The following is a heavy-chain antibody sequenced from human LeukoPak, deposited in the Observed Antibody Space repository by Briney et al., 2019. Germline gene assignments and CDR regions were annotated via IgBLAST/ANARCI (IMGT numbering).Heavy chain of an antibody. CDR2: IYSGGST. CDR3: ARGVTLPYDSSGYYYDY. D-gene: IGHD3-22*01. J-gene: IGHJ4*02. CDR1: GFNFSSYV. V-gene: IGHV3-66*01. Sequence: GGSLRLSCAASGFNFSSYVVHWVRQAPGKGLEWVSVIYSGGSTYYADSVKGRFTISRDNSKNTLYLQMNSLRAEDTAVYYCARGVTLPYDSSGYYYDYWGQGTLVTVSS.